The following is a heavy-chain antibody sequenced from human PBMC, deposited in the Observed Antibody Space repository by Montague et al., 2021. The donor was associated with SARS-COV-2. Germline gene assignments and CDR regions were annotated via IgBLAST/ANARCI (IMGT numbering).Heavy chain of an antibody. Sequence: PALVKPTQTLTLTCTFSGFSRSTSGVGVGWIRQPPGKALEWLALSYWDDEKRYSPSLKSRPTITKDTSKNQVVLTMTNMDPVDTATYYCAHDRVTMIVVAKADAFDIWGQGTMVTVSS. CDR1: GFSRSTSGVG. CDR2: SYWDDEK. CDR3: AHDRVTMIVVAKADAFDI. J-gene: IGHJ3*02. V-gene: IGHV2-5*02. D-gene: IGHD3-22*01.